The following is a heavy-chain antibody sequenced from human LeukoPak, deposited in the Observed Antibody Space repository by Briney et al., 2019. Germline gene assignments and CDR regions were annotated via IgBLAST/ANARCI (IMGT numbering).Heavy chain of an antibody. CDR2: ICASGST. J-gene: IGHJ6*03. CDR1: GGSISSGSYF. V-gene: IGHV4-61*02. CDR3: ARVRIAVAGTYFYYMDV. D-gene: IGHD6-19*01. Sequence: TTSETLSLTCTVSGGSISSGSYFWSWIRQPAGKGLEWIGRICASGSTNYHPSLKSRVTMSVDTSKNQFSLRLSSVTAADTAVYYCARVRIAVAGTYFYYMDVWGKGTTVTVSS.